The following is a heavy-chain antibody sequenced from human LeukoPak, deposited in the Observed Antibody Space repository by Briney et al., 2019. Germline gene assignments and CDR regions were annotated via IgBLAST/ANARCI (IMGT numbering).Heavy chain of an antibody. D-gene: IGHD3-10*01. CDR1: GFTFDDYA. CDR2: INWNSSSI. J-gene: IGHJ4*02. V-gene: IGHV3-9*01. CDR3: AKDKYYGSGSYRTFDY. Sequence: QSARSLTLSCAASGFTFDDYARHWVRQAPGKGLEWVSGINWNSSSIGHTASVRGRFTISRDNAKNSLYLQMNSLRAEDTALYYCAKDKYYGSGSYRTFDYWGQGTLVTVSS.